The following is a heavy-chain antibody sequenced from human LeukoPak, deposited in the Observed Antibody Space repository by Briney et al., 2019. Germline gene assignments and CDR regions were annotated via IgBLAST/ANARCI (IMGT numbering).Heavy chain of an antibody. CDR3: AGFGESSLAFDI. V-gene: IGHV3-30*03. CDR2: ISYDGSNK. J-gene: IGHJ3*02. D-gene: IGHD3-10*01. Sequence: GSLRLSCAASGFTFSSYGMHWVRQAPGKGLEWVAVISYDGSNKYYADSVKGRFTISRDNSKNTLYLQMNSLRVEDRAVYYCAGFGESSLAFDIWGQGTMVTVSS. CDR1: GFTFSSYG.